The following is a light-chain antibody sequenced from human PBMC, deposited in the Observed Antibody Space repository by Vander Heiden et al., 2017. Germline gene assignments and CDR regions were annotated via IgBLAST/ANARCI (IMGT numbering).Light chain of an antibody. J-gene: IGKJ4*01. CDR2: DAS. V-gene: IGKV1-33*01. CDR1: QDIKES. CDR3: QQSRNLPVT. Sequence: DIQITQSPSSLSASVGDKVTITCQASQDIKESLNWYQQKPGKAPNLLIHDASNLETGFPSRFSASGSGTDFTFTIITLQTEDLGTYYCQQSRNLPVTFGGGTKVEIK.